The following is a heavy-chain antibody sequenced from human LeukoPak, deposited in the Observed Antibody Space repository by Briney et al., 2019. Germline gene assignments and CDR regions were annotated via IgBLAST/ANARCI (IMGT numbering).Heavy chain of an antibody. CDR3: GRDQRTSSFDI. Sequence: GGSLTLSCAASGFTFSSYSMNWVRQAPGKGLEWVSSSSSCSSYITYSNSVKNRCTITRDNAMNSLYVQINSLRAEDSAGHYGGRDQRTSSFDIWGQGTMVTVSS. J-gene: IGHJ3*02. V-gene: IGHV3-21*01. CDR1: GFTFSSYS. CDR2: SSSCSSYI.